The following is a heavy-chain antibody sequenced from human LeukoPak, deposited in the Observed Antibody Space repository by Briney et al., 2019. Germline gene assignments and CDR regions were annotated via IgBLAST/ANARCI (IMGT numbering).Heavy chain of an antibody. CDR1: GFTFNDYP. Sequence: GGSLRLSCAASGFTFNDYPMHWVRQAPGKGLEWVALISGDGSVTYYADSVKGRFTISRDNSKNSLYLQMNSLRLEDTAFYYCATASRPGTTFDYWGQGTLVTASS. V-gene: IGHV3-43*02. J-gene: IGHJ4*02. CDR3: ATASRPGTTFDY. D-gene: IGHD1-14*01. CDR2: ISGDGSVT.